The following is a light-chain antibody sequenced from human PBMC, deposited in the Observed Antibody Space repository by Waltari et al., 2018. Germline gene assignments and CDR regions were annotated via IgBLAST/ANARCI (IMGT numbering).Light chain of an antibody. CDR2: KAS. V-gene: IGKV1-5*03. CDR1: QSISSW. CDR3: QLGYT. J-gene: IGKJ2*01. Sequence: DIQMTQSPSTLSASVGDRVTITCRASQSISSWLAWYQQKPGKAPKLLIYKASSLESGVPSRFSDSGSGTEFTLTISSLQPDDFATYYCQLGYTFGQGTKLEIK.